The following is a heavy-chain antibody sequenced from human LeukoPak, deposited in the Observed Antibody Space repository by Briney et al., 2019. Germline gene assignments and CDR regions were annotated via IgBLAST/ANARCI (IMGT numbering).Heavy chain of an antibody. CDR1: GFTFNSHT. CDR2: ISGTSTYI. CDR3: ARGYSESSGRYAFDI. Sequence: KPGGSLRLSCAASGFTFNSHTMNWVRQAPGKGLEWVSSISGTSTYIYYADSVKGRFTISRDNAENSLYLQMNSLRAEDTAVYYCARGYSESSGRYAFDIWGQGTMVTVSS. D-gene: IGHD3-22*01. J-gene: IGHJ3*02. V-gene: IGHV3-21*01.